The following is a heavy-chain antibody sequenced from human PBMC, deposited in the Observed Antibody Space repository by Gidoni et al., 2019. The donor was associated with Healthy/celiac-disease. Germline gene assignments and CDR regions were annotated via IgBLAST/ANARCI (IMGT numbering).Heavy chain of an antibody. J-gene: IGHJ6*03. D-gene: IGHD6-13*01. Sequence: QVQLQQWVAGLLKPSATLSLTCAVYGVSFSGYYWSWIRQPPGKGLEWIGEINHSGSTNYNPSLKSRVTISVDTSKNQFSLKLSSVTAADTAVYYCARGGRWYSSSPSYYMDVWGKGTTVTVSS. CDR1: GVSFSGYY. V-gene: IGHV4-34*01. CDR3: ARGGRWYSSSPSYYMDV. CDR2: INHSGST.